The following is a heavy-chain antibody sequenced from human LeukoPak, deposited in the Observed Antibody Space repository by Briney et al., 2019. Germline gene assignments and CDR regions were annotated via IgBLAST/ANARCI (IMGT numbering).Heavy chain of an antibody. Sequence: GGSLRLSCAASGFTFSSYGMHWVRQAPGKGLEWVAVIWYDGSNKYYADSVKGRFTISRDNSNKTLHLQMKNLRADDTAVYYCALLSGPSYSWGQGTLVTVSS. CDR3: ALLSGPSYS. CDR1: GFTFSSYG. D-gene: IGHD2-15*01. CDR2: IWYDGSNK. V-gene: IGHV3-30*02. J-gene: IGHJ4*02.